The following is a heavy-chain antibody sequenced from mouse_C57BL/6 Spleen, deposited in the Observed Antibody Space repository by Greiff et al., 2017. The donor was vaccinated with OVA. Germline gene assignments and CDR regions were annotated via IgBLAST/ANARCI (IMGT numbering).Heavy chain of an antibody. CDR2: ILPGSGST. D-gene: IGHD1-1*01. Sequence: QVQLQQSGAELMKPGASVKLSCKATGYTFTGYWIEWVKQRPGPGLEWIGEILPGSGSTNYTEKLKGKATFTADTSSNTAYMQLSSLTTEDSAIYYCARGGSYYGSFYAMDYWGQGTSVTVSS. CDR1: GYTFTGYW. V-gene: IGHV1-9*01. J-gene: IGHJ4*01. CDR3: ARGGSYYGSFYAMDY.